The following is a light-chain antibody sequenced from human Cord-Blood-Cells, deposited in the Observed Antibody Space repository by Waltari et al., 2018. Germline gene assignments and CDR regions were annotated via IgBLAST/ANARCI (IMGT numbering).Light chain of an antibody. V-gene: IGKV3-15*01. CDR1: QSVSSN. CDR3: QQYNNWPPHT. J-gene: IGKJ2*01. Sequence: PGERATLSCRASQSVSSNLAWYQQKPGQAPRLLIYGASTRATGIPARFSGSGSGTEFTLTISSLQSEDFAVYYCQQYNNWPPHTFGQGTKLEIK. CDR2: GAS.